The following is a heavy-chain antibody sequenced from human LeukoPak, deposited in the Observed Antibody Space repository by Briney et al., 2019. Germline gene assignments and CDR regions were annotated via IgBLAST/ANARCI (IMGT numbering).Heavy chain of an antibody. J-gene: IGHJ3*02. CDR1: GGSISSYY. CDR2: IYYSGST. V-gene: IGHV4-59*08. D-gene: IGHD6-19*01. CDR3: ARQRWGSSGWPDAFDI. Sequence: PSETLSLTCTVSGGSISSYYWSWIRQPPGKGLEWIGYIYYSGSTNYNPSLKSRVTISVDTSKNQFSLKLSSVTAADTAVYYCARQRWGSSGWPDAFDIWGQGTMVTVSS.